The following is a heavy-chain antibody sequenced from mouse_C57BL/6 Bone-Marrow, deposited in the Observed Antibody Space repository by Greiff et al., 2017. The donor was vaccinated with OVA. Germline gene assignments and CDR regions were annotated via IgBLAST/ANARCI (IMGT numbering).Heavy chain of an antibody. CDR1: GFNIKDDY. Sequence: VQLQQSGAELVRPRASVKLSCTASGFNIKDDYMHWVKQRPEQGLEWIGWIDPENGDTEYASKFQGKATITADTSSNTAYLQLSSLTSEDTAVYYCTTWTFDYWGQGTTLTVSS. CDR3: TTWTFDY. V-gene: IGHV14-4*01. J-gene: IGHJ2*01. CDR2: IDPENGDT.